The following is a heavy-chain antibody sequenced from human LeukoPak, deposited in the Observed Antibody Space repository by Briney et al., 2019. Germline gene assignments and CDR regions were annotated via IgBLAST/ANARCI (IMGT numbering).Heavy chain of an antibody. CDR1: GGSISSNY. J-gene: IGHJ4*02. CDR2: IHYSGST. D-gene: IGHD3-10*01. Sequence: PSETLSLTCTVSGGSISSNYWSWIRQPPGKGLEWIAYIHYSGSTNYNPSLKSRVTISVDTSKNQFSLKLSSVTAADTAVYYCARGGRYYGSGSYQVDYWGQGTLVTVSS. V-gene: IGHV4-59*01. CDR3: ARGGRYYGSGSYQVDY.